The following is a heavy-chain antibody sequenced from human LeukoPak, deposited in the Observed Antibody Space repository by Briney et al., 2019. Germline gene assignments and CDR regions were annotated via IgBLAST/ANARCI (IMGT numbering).Heavy chain of an antibody. CDR3: ARVYDSSGYYYYYYYYYMDV. D-gene: IGHD3-22*01. Sequence: PSETLSLTCTVSGGSISSHYWSWIRQPPGKGLEWIGYIYYSGSTNYNPSLKSRVTISVDTSKNQFSLKLSSVTAADTAVYYCARVYDSSGYYYYYYYYYMDVWGKGTTVTVSS. CDR2: IYYSGST. CDR1: GGSISSHY. J-gene: IGHJ6*03. V-gene: IGHV4-59*11.